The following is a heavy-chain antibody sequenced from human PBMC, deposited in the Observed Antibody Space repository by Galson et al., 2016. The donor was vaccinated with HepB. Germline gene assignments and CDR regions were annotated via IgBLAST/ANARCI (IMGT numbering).Heavy chain of an antibody. CDR2: IIPIFGTS. CDR3: AATYHDYIRGSGGAYFDL. D-gene: IGHD3-16*01. CDR1: GGTFSSYA. Sequence: SVKVSCKASGGTFSSYAISWVRQAPGQGLEWMGGIIPIFGTSNYAQKFQGRVTITADASTSTAYMELSSLRSEDTAVYYCAATYHDYIRGSGGAYFDLWGRGTLVTVSS. J-gene: IGHJ2*01. V-gene: IGHV1-69*13.